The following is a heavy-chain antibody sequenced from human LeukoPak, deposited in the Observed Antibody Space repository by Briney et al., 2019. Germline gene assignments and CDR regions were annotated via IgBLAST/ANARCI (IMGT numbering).Heavy chain of an antibody. CDR2: IIPIFGTA. CDR1: GGTFSSYA. J-gene: IGHJ6*03. CDR3: ARDNGASSWGYYYYMDV. D-gene: IGHD6-13*01. Sequence: SVKVSCKASGGTFSSYAISWVRQVPGQGLEWMGGIIPIFGTANYAQKFQGRVTITTDESTSTAYMELSSLRSEDTAVYYCARDNGASSWGYYYYMDVWGKGTTVTVSS. V-gene: IGHV1-69*05.